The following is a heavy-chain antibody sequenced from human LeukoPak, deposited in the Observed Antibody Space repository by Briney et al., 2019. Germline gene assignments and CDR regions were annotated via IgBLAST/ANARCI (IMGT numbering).Heavy chain of an antibody. Sequence: PSETLSLTCTVSGGSISSSSYYWGWIRQPPGKGLEWIGSIYYSGSTYYNPSLKSRVTISVDTSKNQFSLKLSPVTAADTAVYYCARRHYYGSGSYPPFDYWGQGTLVTVSS. V-gene: IGHV4-39*01. CDR2: IYYSGST. J-gene: IGHJ4*02. CDR1: GGSISSSSYY. D-gene: IGHD3-10*01. CDR3: ARRHYYGSGSYPPFDY.